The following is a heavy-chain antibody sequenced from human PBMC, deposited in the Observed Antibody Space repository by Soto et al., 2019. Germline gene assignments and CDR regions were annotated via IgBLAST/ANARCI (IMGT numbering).Heavy chain of an antibody. Sequence: SETLSLTCTVSGGCVSSGSYYWRWIRQPPGKGLEWIGYIYCSGSTNYNPSLKSRVTISVDTSKTQFSRKLSSVTAADTAVYYCVSDRSSSWYDYWGQGTLVTVSS. CDR2: IYCSGST. J-gene: IGHJ4*02. CDR3: VSDRSSSWYDY. V-gene: IGHV4-61*01. D-gene: IGHD6-13*01. CDR1: GGCVSSGSYY.